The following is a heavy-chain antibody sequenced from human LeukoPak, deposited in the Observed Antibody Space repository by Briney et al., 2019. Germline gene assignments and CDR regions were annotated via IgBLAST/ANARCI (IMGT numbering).Heavy chain of an antibody. Sequence: GGSLRLSCAASGFTFSSYAMSWVRQAPGKGLEWASAISGSGGSTYYADSVKGRFTISRDNSKNTLYLQMNSLRAEDTAVYYCAKDRSAATAFDIWGQGTMVTVSS. CDR2: ISGSGGST. CDR3: AKDRSAATAFDI. CDR1: GFTFSSYA. V-gene: IGHV3-23*01. J-gene: IGHJ3*02.